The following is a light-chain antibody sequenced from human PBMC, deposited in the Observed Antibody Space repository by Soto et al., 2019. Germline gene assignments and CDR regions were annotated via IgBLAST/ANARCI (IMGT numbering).Light chain of an antibody. CDR1: SSDI. J-gene: IGLJ2*01. CDR3: CSYAGSSTLV. V-gene: IGLV2-23*01. CDR2: EGS. Sequence: QSVLTQPASVSGSPGQSITISCTGTSSDIVSWYQQHPGKAPKLIIYEGSKRPSGVSNRFSGSKSGNTASLTISGLQAEDEADYYWCSYAGSSTLVFGGGTKLTVL.